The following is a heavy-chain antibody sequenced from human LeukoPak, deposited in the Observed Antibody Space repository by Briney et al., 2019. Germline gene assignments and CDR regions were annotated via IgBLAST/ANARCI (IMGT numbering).Heavy chain of an antibody. J-gene: IGHJ4*02. Sequence: PSETLSLTCAVYGGSFSGYYWSWIRQPPGKGLEWIGEIDHSGSTNYNPSLKSRVTISVDTSKNQFSLKLSSVTAADTAVYYCASQMVRGQGAVDYWGQGTLVTVSS. D-gene: IGHD3-10*01. CDR2: IDHSGST. CDR1: GGSFSGYY. V-gene: IGHV4-34*01. CDR3: ASQMVRGQGAVDY.